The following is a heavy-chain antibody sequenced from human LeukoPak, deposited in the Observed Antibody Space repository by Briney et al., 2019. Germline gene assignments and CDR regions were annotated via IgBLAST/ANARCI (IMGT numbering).Heavy chain of an antibody. CDR2: ISRTSTDI. D-gene: IGHD6-19*01. CDR1: GFTFSGYN. CDR3: ATGDGWCFID. Sequence: RGSLRPSCAASGFTFSGYNVNWVRQAPGKGLEWVSSISRTSTDIHYADSVRGRFTISRDNAKNSLYLQMNSLRVEDTAVYYCATGDGWCFIDWGQGTLVTVSS. V-gene: IGHV3-21*01. J-gene: IGHJ4*02.